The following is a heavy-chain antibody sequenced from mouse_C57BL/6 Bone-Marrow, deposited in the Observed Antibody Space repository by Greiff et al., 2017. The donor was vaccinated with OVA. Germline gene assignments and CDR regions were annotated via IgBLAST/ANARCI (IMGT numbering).Heavy chain of an antibody. CDR1: GYTFTDYE. J-gene: IGHJ2*01. CDR2: IDPETGGT. D-gene: IGHD2-3*01. V-gene: IGHV1-15*01. CDR3: TYDGYYFDY. Sequence: QVQLQQSGAELVRPGASVTLSCKASGYTFTDYEMHWVKQTPVHGLEWIGAIDPETGGTAYNQKFKGKATLTADKSSSTAYMELRSLTSEDSAVYYCTYDGYYFDYWGQGTTLTVSS.